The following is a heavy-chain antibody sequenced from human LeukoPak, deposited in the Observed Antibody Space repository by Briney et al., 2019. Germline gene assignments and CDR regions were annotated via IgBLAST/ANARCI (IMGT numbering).Heavy chain of an antibody. CDR3: ARGGCDFLGDAFDI. D-gene: IGHD5-12*01. V-gene: IGHV1-69*05. CDR2: IIPIFGTA. J-gene: IGHJ3*02. Sequence: SVKVSCKASGGTFSSYAISWVRQAPGQGLEWMGGIIPIFGTANYAQKFQGRVTITTDESTSTAYMELSSLRSEDMAVYYCARGGCDFLGDAFDIWGQGTMVTVSS. CDR1: GGTFSSYA.